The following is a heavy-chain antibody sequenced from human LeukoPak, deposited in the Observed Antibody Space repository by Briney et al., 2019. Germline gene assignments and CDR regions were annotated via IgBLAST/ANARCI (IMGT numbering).Heavy chain of an antibody. J-gene: IGHJ4*02. CDR1: GDIVSSNSAA. Sequence: SQTLSLTCALSGDIVSSNSAAWNWIRQSPSRGLEWLGRTYYRSKLYNDYAVSVKSRITINPDTSKNQFSLQLNSVTPEDTAVYFCARDRSYDSSGYYSYFDYWGQGTLVTVSS. D-gene: IGHD3-22*01. CDR3: ARDRSYDSSGYYSYFDY. V-gene: IGHV6-1*01. CDR2: TYYRSKLYN.